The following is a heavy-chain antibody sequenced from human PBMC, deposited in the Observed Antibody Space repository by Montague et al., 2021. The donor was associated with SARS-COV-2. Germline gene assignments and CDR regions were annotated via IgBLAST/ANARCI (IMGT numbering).Heavy chain of an antibody. CDR3: ARGSHYYDSSGYYFDY. D-gene: IGHD3-22*01. CDR2: IYYSGST. CDR1: GGSISSYY. J-gene: IGHJ4*02. Sequence: SETLSLTCTVSGGSISSYYWSWIRQPPGKGLEWIGYIYYSGSTNYNPSLKSRVTKSEDTSKNQFSLKLSSVTAADTAVYYCARGSHYYDSSGYYFDYWGQGTLVTVSS. V-gene: IGHV4-59*01.